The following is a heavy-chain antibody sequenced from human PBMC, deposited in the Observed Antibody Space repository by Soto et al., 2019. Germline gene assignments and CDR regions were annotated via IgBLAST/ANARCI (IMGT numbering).Heavy chain of an antibody. CDR1: GYTFTGHD. CDR2: INPNIGST. D-gene: IGHD3-9*01. V-gene: IGHV1-2*04. Sequence: ASVKVSCKASGYTFTGHDLHWLRQAPGQGLEWMGWINPNIGSTNYARKFQGWVTMTRDSSISTAYMELSKLTSHDTAVYYCARGRTFYDILTGYPDHFDFWGQGTLVTVSS. CDR3: ARGRTFYDILTGYPDHFDF. J-gene: IGHJ4*02.